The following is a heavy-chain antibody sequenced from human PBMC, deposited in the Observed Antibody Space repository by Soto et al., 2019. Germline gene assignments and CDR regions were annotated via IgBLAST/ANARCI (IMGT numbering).Heavy chain of an antibody. Sequence: GSLRLSCAASGFTFSSYAIHWVRQAPGKGLEWVAVISYDGSNKYYADSVKGRFTISRDNSKNTLYLQMNSLRAEDTAVYYCARDELWGIVVVPAAIGMDVWGQGTTVTVYS. CDR3: ARDELWGIVVVPAAIGMDV. D-gene: IGHD2-2*01. CDR2: ISYDGSNK. J-gene: IGHJ6*02. CDR1: GFTFSSYA. V-gene: IGHV3-30-3*01.